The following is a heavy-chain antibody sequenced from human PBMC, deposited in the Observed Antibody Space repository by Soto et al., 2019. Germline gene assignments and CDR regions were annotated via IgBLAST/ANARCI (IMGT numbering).Heavy chain of an antibody. CDR3: AAGEASSRNLAPYYLDF. CDR2: IHYSGTT. V-gene: IGHV4-59*01. Sequence: SETLSLTCTVSGGSMRNYFWTWIRQPPGKGLERIGYIHYSGTTSFFPSYNPSLRSRVTISEDTSKNQFSLKLLSVTTADTAVYFCAAGEASSRNLAPYYLDFWGQGTLVTVSS. CDR1: GGSMRNYF. D-gene: IGHD6-13*01. J-gene: IGHJ4*02.